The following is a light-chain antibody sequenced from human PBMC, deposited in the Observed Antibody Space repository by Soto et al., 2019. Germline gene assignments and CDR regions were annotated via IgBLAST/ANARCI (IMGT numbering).Light chain of an antibody. J-gene: IGLJ1*01. CDR2: TSN. CDR3: ATWDDSLHGYV. Sequence: VLTQSPSASGTPGQRVTISCSGSNSNIGSNKVNWYQQLPGTAPKLLIYTSNQRPSGVPDRFSGSKSGTSASLAISGLQSEDEADYYCATWDDSLHGYVFGTGTKVTVL. V-gene: IGLV1-44*01. CDR1: NSNIGSNK.